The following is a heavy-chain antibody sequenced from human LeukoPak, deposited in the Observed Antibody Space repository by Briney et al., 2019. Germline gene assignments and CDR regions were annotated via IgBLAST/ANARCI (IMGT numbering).Heavy chain of an antibody. Sequence: GGSLRLSCAASGFTFSNHGMNWVRQAPGKGLEWVSGISPSGDITYYADSVKGRFTISRNNSKNTLYLEVISLTAEDTAVYYCAKDDAWLRFGEWSQGTLVTVSS. D-gene: IGHD3-10*01. J-gene: IGHJ4*02. CDR1: GFTFSNHG. CDR2: ISPSGDIT. V-gene: IGHV3-23*01. CDR3: AKDDAWLRFGE.